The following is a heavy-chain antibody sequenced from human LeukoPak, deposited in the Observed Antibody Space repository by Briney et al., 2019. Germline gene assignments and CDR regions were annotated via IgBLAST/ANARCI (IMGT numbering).Heavy chain of an antibody. CDR2: IIPILGIA. D-gene: IGHD5-18*01. J-gene: IGHJ4*02. CDR1: GGTFSSYA. CDR3: ARDGSYGYGLYY. V-gene: IGHV1-69*04. Sequence: SVKVSCKASGGTFSSYAISWVRQAPGQGLEWMGRIIPILGIANYAQKFQGRVTITADKSTSTAYMELSSLRSEDTAVYYCARDGSYGYGLYYWGQGTLVTVSS.